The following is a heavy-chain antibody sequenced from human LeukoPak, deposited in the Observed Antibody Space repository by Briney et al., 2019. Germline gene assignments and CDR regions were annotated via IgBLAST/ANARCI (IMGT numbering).Heavy chain of an antibody. CDR3: AKDGSGGGWKWFDP. Sequence: PGGSLRLSCAASGFTFNSYGFHWVRQAPGKGLEWVAVIWYDGSNKYYADSVKGRFTISRDSSKNTLYLQMNSLRAEDTAVYYCAKDGSGGGWKWFDPWGQGTLVTVSS. CDR1: GFTFNSYG. D-gene: IGHD2-15*01. CDR2: IWYDGSNK. V-gene: IGHV3-33*06. J-gene: IGHJ5*02.